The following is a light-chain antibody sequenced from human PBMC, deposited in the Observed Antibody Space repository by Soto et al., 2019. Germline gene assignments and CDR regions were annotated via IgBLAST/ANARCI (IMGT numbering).Light chain of an antibody. CDR3: QQSYGTVVT. J-gene: IGKJ1*01. CDR2: GAS. CDR1: QSISSY. V-gene: IGKV1-39*01. Sequence: DIQMTQSPATLSASVGDRVTITCRASQSISSYLNWYQQKPGKAPKLLIFGASTLQSGVPSRFSGTGSGTEFTLTISSLQPEDFATYYCQQSYGTVVTFGQGTKVDIK.